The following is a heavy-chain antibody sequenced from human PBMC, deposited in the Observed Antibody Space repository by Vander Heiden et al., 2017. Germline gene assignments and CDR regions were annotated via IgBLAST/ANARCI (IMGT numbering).Heavy chain of an antibody. CDR2: IWYDGSNK. Sequence: VQLAASGGGVVQPGRSMRLSCAASGFTFSSYGMHWVRQAPGKGLEWVAVIWYDGSNKYYADSVKGRFTISRDNSKNTLYLQMNSLRAEDTAVYYCARDHYYDSSGYYQTGYFQHWGQGTLVTVSS. CDR3: ARDHYYDSSGYYQTGYFQH. CDR1: GFTFSSYG. J-gene: IGHJ1*01. V-gene: IGHV3-33*01. D-gene: IGHD3-22*01.